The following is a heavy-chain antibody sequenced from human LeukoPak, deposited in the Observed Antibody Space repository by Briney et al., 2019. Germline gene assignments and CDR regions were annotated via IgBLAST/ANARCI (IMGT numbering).Heavy chain of an antibody. J-gene: IGHJ4*02. CDR3: ARYSEIFKDY. D-gene: IGHD3-3*01. V-gene: IGHV3-21*06. CDR2: ISSSSSYI. CDR1: GFTFNSYS. Sequence: GGSLRLSCAASGFTFNSYSMNWVRQAPGKGLEWVSSISSSSSYIYYADSVKGRFTISRDNAKNSLYLQMNSLRAEDTAVYYCARYSEIFKDYWGQGTLVTVSS.